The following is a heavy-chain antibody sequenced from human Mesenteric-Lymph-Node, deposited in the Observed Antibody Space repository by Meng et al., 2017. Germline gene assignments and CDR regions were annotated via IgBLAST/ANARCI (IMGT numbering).Heavy chain of an antibody. D-gene: IGHD2-15*01. V-gene: IGHV1-2*02. CDR1: GYTFRGYY. Sequence: ASVTVSCKASGYTFRGYYLHWVRQAPCQGLEWMGWINPNSGGPHYAQKFLARVTMTRDTSISTAYMELTTLTSDDTAVYYGERRNLLTQGATLLAENNGFDNWGQGTMVTVSS. CDR3: ERRNLLTQGATLLAENNGFDN. J-gene: IGHJ3*02. CDR2: INPNSGGP.